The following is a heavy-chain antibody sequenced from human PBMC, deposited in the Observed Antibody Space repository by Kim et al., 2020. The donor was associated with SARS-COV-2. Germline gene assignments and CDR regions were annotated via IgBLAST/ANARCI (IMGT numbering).Heavy chain of an antibody. V-gene: IGHV4-39*01. D-gene: IGHD2-2*01. Sequence: LKSRVTISVDTSKNQFSLKLSSVTAADTAVYYCARHWTLGCSTTSCQLGYWGQGTLVTVSS. CDR3: ARHWTLGCSTTSCQLGY. J-gene: IGHJ4*02.